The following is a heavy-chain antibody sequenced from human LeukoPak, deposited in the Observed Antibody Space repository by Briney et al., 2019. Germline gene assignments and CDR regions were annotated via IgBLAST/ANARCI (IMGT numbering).Heavy chain of an antibody. Sequence: PGGSLRLSCAASGFTFDDYVMSWVRQAPGKGLEWVSGINWNGGSTGYADSVKGRFTISKDNSKNTRYLQMNSLRAEDTAVYYCAKDLGAPYCGGDCSYYFAYWGQGSLVTVYS. CDR2: INWNGGST. D-gene: IGHD2-21*02. CDR1: GFTFDDYV. J-gene: IGHJ4*02. CDR3: AKDLGAPYCGGDCSYYFAY. V-gene: IGHV3-20*04.